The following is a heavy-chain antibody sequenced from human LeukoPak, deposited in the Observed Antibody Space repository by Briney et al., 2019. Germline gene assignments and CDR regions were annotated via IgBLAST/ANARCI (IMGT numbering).Heavy chain of an antibody. CDR3: ARRSSIGSPLFDY. J-gene: IGHJ4*02. V-gene: IGHV5-51*01. CDR2: IYPDDSDT. Sequence: GESLKISCKGSGYSFTSYWIGWVRQMPGKGLEWMGIIYPDDSDTRYSPSFEGQVTVSAAKSISTAYLQWSSLKTSDTAMYYCARRSSIGSPLFDYWGQGTLVTVSS. D-gene: IGHD5/OR15-5a*01. CDR1: GYSFTSYW.